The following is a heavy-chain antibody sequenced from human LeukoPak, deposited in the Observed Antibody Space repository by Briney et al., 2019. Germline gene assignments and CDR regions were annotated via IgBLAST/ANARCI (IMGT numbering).Heavy chain of an antibody. J-gene: IGHJ4*02. D-gene: IGHD2-2*01. CDR3: ARWYCGSNGCYYDY. CDR1: GFTFSSYG. CDR2: IWYDGSNK. Sequence: PGGSLRLSCAASGFTFSSYGMHWVRQAPGKGLEWVAVIWYDGSNKYYADSVKGRFTISRDNSKNTLYLQMNSLRAEDTAVYYCARWYCGSNGCYYDYWGQGTLVTVSS. V-gene: IGHV3-33*01.